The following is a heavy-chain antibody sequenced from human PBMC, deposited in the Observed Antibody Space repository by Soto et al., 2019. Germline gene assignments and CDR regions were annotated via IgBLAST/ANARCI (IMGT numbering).Heavy chain of an antibody. Sequence: QVQLVQSGAEVKKPGSSVKVSCKASGGTFSSYTISWVRQAPGQGLEWMGRIIPILGIANYAQKFQGRVTITADNSTSTAYMELSSLRSEDTAVYYCAREGVMTTVTTNWFDPWGQGTLVTVSS. CDR1: GGTFSSYT. V-gene: IGHV1-69*08. J-gene: IGHJ5*02. CDR2: IIPILGIA. D-gene: IGHD4-17*01. CDR3: AREGVMTTVTTNWFDP.